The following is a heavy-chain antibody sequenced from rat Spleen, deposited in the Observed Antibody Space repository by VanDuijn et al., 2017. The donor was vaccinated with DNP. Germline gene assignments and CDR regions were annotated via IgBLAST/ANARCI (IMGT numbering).Heavy chain of an antibody. CDR3: TRGGIIRGPIYFDY. CDR1: GFTFSSFP. CDR2: ISTSGGST. D-gene: IGHD4-3*01. V-gene: IGHV5-46*01. Sequence: EVQLVESGGGLVQPGGSMKLSCAASGFTFSSFPMAWVRQAPTKGLEWVATISTSGGSTYYRDSVKGRFTISRDNAKRTLYLQMNSLRSEDTATYYCTRGGIIRGPIYFDYWGQGVMVTVSS. J-gene: IGHJ2*01.